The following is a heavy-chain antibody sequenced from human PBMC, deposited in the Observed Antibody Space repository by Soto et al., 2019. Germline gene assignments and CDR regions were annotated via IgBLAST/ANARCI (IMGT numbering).Heavy chain of an antibody. CDR3: ASRPHDVRYFGVFDY. CDR2: IKEDGSEK. CDR1: GFTFSRQW. V-gene: IGHV3-7*03. Sequence: GGSLRLSCAGSGFTFSRQWMSWVRQAPGKGLEWVANIKEDGSEKDYVDSVKGRFTISRDNAKNSLFLQMNNLRVEDAAVYYCASRPHDVRYFGVFDYWGQGTVVTVSS. D-gene: IGHD1-1*01. J-gene: IGHJ4*02.